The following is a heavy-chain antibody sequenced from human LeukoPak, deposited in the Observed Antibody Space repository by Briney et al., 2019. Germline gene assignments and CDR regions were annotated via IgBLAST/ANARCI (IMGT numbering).Heavy chain of an antibody. CDR1: GGSISSGGYY. D-gene: IGHD2-21*01. CDR3: ARDIPTADNWFDP. J-gene: IGHJ5*02. CDR2: IYYSGST. Sequence: SETLSLTCTVSGGSISSGGYYWSWIRQHPGKGLEWIGYIYYSGSTYYNPSLKSRVTISVDTSKNQFSLKLSSVTAADTAVYYCARDIPTADNWFDPWGQGTLVTVSP. V-gene: IGHV4-31*03.